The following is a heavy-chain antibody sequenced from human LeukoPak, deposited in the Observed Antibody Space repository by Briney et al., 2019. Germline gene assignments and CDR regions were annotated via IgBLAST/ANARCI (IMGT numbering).Heavy chain of an antibody. J-gene: IGHJ4*02. D-gene: IGHD3-22*01. V-gene: IGHV1-2*02. CDR2: INPNSGGT. CDR1: GYTSTGYY. CDR3: ASYDSSGYYLDY. Sequence: AASVKVSCKASGYTSTGYYMHWVRQAPGQGLEWMGWINPNSGGTNYAQKFQGRVTMTRDTSISTAYMELSRLRSDDTAVYYCASYDSSGYYLDYWGQGTLVTVSS.